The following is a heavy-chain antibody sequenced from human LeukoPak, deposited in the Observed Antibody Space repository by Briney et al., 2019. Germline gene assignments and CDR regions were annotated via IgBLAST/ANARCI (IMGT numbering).Heavy chain of an antibody. CDR3: ARPIGYSSGGFDL. D-gene: IGHD6-19*01. V-gene: IGHV1-3*01. CDR1: GYTFTSYA. CDR2: INAGNGNT. Sequence: ASVKVSCKASGYTFTSYAMHWARQAPGQRLEWMGWINAGNGNTKYSQNFQGRVTFTRDTSASTAYMELSSLRSEDTAVYYCARPIGYSSGGFDLWGRGTLVTVSS. J-gene: IGHJ2*01.